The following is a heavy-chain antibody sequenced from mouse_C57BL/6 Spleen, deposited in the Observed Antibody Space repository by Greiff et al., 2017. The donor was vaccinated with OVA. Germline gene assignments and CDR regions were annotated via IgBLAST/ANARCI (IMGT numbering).Heavy chain of an antibody. Sequence: EVQGVESGPELVKPGASVKMSCKASGYTFTDYNMHWVKQSHGKSLEWIGYINPNNGGTSYNQKFKGKATLTVNKSSSTAYMELRSLTSEDSAVYYCARLFTTVVKVDYYFDYWGQGTTLTVSS. CDR2: INPNNGGT. J-gene: IGHJ2*01. CDR3: ARLFTTVVKVDYYFDY. CDR1: GYTFTDYN. V-gene: IGHV1-22*01. D-gene: IGHD1-1*01.